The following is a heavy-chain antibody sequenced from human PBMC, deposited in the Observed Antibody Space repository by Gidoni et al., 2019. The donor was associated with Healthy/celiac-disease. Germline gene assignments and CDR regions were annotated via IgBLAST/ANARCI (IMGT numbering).Heavy chain of an antibody. CDR3: AKSGMTTVTSDYYYYGMDV. V-gene: IGHV3-30*18. CDR2: ISYDGSNK. CDR1: GFTFSSYG. J-gene: IGHJ6*02. D-gene: IGHD4-4*01. Sequence: QVQLVESGGGVVQPGRSLRLSCAASGFTFSSYGMHWVRQAPGKGLEWVAVISYDGSNKYYADSVKGRFTISRDNSKNTLYLQMNSLRAEDTAVYYCAKSGMTTVTSDYYYYGMDVWGQGTTVTVSS.